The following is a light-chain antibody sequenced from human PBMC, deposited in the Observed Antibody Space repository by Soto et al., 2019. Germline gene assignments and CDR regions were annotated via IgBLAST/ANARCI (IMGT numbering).Light chain of an antibody. Sequence: EIVMTQSPATLSVSPGERATLSCRASQSVSSNLAWYQQKPGQAPRLLIYGASTRATGIPARFSGSGSGTDFTLTISSLEPEDFAVYYCQQRSNWPPITLGQGTRLEIK. CDR2: GAS. CDR1: QSVSSN. V-gene: IGKV3-15*01. J-gene: IGKJ5*01. CDR3: QQRSNWPPIT.